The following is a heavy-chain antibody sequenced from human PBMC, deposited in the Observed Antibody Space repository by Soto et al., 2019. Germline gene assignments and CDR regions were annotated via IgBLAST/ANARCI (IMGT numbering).Heavy chain of an antibody. Sequence: GGSLRLSCAASGFTFSSYAMHWVRQAPGKGLEWVAVISYDGSNKYYADSVKGRFTISRDNPKNTLYLQMNSLRAEDTAVYYCARTITMVRGVTITGGYFDYWGQGTLVTVSS. CDR1: GFTFSSYA. CDR3: ARTITMVRGVTITGGYFDY. J-gene: IGHJ4*02. CDR2: ISYDGSNK. V-gene: IGHV3-30-3*01. D-gene: IGHD3-10*01.